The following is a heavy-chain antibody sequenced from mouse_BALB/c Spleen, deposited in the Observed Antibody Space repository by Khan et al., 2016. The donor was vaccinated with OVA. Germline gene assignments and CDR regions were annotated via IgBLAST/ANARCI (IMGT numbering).Heavy chain of an antibody. CDR2: ISSAGSYT. D-gene: IGHD2-2*01. J-gene: IGHJ3*01. CDR3: ARRGYDEAWFAY. Sequence: EVELVESGGDLVKPGGSLKLSCAASGFTFSNYDMSWVRQTPDKRLEWVATISSAGSYTYYSDSVKGRFTISRDNAKNTLNLQMRRLQSEDTAMYYCARRGYDEAWFAYWGQGTLVTVSA. V-gene: IGHV5-6*01. CDR1: GFTFSNYD.